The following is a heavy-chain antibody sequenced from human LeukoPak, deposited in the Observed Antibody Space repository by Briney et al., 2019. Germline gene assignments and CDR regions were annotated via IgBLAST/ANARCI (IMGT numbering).Heavy chain of an antibody. J-gene: IGHJ4*02. D-gene: IGHD1-1*01. CDR3: ARDRDRYSAFDY. CDR1: GFTFSDYY. V-gene: IGHV3-66*01. CDR2: IYSGGST. Sequence: QSGGSLRLSCAASGFTFSDYYMSWVRQAPGKGLEWVSVIYSGGSTYYADSVKGRFTISRDNSKNTLYLQMNSLRAEDTAVYYCARDRDRYSAFDYWGQGTLVTVSS.